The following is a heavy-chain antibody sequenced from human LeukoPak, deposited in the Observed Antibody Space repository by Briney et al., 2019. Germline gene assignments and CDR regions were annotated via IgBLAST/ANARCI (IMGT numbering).Heavy chain of an antibody. CDR3: ARDGAVADNWGAFDI. CDR2: IKQDGSEK. CDR1: GFTFSSYW. J-gene: IGHJ3*02. Sequence: GGSLRLSCAASGFTFSSYWMSWVRQAPGKGLEWVANIKQDGSEKYYVDSVKGRLTISRDNAKNSLYLQMSSLRADDTAVYYCARDGAVADNWGAFDIWGQGTMVTVSS. D-gene: IGHD6-19*01. V-gene: IGHV3-7*01.